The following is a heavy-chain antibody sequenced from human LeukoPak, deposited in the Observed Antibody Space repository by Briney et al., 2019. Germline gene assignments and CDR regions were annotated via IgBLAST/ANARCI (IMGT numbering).Heavy chain of an antibody. CDR1: GYTFTSYY. Sequence: ASVKVSCEASGYTFTSYYMHWVRQAPGQGLEWMGIINPSGGSTSYARKFQGRVTMAGDMSTSTVYMELSSLRSEDTAVYYCARIGPYSSSSGLDYWGQGTLVTVSS. V-gene: IGHV1-46*01. J-gene: IGHJ4*02. CDR2: INPSGGST. CDR3: ARIGPYSSSSGLDY. D-gene: IGHD6-6*01.